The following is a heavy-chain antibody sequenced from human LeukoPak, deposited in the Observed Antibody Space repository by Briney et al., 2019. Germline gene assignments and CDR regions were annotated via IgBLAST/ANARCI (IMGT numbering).Heavy chain of an antibody. CDR1: GFIFSSYG. J-gene: IGHJ4*02. CDR3: GKDSRTGGPRAFDS. D-gene: IGHD2-8*02. Sequence: PGGSLRLSCASSGFIFSSYGMYWVRQAPGKGLEWVALIRYDGSNKYYADSVKGRFTISRDNSKNTLYLQMGSLRAEDTAVYYCGKDSRTGGPRAFDSWGQGTLVTVSS. V-gene: IGHV3-30*02. CDR2: IRYDGSNK.